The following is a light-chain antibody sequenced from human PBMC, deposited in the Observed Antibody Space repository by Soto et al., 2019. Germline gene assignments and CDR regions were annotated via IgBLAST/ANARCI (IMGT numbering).Light chain of an antibody. V-gene: IGKV1-9*01. CDR3: QQLNSYPT. CDR1: QGVSSY. CDR2: AAS. Sequence: IELTQSPSSLSASVGDRVTITCRASQGVSSYLAWYQQKPGKAPKLLIYAASTLQSGVPSRFSGSGSGTDFTLTISSLQPEDFATYYCQQLNSYPTFGQGTRLEIK. J-gene: IGKJ5*01.